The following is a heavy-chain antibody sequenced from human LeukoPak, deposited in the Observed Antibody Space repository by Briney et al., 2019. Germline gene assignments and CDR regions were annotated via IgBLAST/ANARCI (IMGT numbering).Heavy chain of an antibody. CDR3: ARGCDYYGSGSYFPPLLWSAGNWFDP. CDR1: GGSISSYY. J-gene: IGHJ5*02. D-gene: IGHD3-10*01. V-gene: IGHV4-59*01. Sequence: PSETLSLTCTVSGGSISSYYWSWIRQPPGKGLEWIGYIYHSGSTNYNPSLKSRVTISVDTSKSQFSLKLSSVTAADTAVYYCARGCDYYGSGSYFPPLLWSAGNWFDPWGQGTLVTVSS. CDR2: IYHSGST.